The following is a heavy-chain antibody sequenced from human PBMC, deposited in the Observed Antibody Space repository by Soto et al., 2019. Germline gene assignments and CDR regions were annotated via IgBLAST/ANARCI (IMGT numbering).Heavy chain of an antibody. CDR3: AGSYGGSFDQYYYYYGMDV. Sequence: KTSETLSLTCTVSGGSISSSSYYWGWIRQPPGKGLEWIGSIYYSGSTYYNPSLKSRVTISVDTSKNQFSLKLSSVTAADTAVYYCAGSYGGSFDQYYYYYGMDVWGQGTTVTVS. J-gene: IGHJ6*02. CDR2: IYYSGST. D-gene: IGHD1-26*01. CDR1: GGSISSSSYY. V-gene: IGHV4-39*01.